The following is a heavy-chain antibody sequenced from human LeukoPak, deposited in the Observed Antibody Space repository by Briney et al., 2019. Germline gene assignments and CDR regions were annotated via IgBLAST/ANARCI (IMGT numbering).Heavy chain of an antibody. J-gene: IGHJ6*03. D-gene: IGHD1-26*01. V-gene: IGHV1-2*02. Sequence: EASVKVSCKASGYTFTGYYMHWVRQAPGQGLEWMGWINPNSGGTNYAQKFQGRVTMTRDTSISTAYMELSRLRSDDTAVYYCARNSGSYWHYYYYMDVWGKGTTVTVSS. CDR2: INPNSGGT. CDR3: ARNSGSYWHYYYYMDV. CDR1: GYTFTGYY.